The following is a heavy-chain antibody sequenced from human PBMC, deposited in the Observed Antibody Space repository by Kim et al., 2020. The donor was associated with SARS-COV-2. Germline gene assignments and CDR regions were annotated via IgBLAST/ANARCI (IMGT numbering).Heavy chain of an antibody. Sequence: DSVTGRFTHPREHAKNPLYLQMNSLRAEDTAVYYCARREAGDHSYPMDYWGQGTTVTVSS. V-gene: IGHV3-23*01. J-gene: IGHJ6*02. D-gene: IGHD1-26*01. CDR3: ARREAGDHSYPMDY.